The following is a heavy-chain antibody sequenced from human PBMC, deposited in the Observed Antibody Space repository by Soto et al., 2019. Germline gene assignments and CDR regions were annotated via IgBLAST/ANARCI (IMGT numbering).Heavy chain of an antibody. CDR1: GGSISSSSYY. CDR3: ERALEMAILDY. V-gene: IGHV4-39*01. J-gene: IGHJ4*02. Sequence: QLQLQESGPGLVKPSETLSLTCTVSGGSISSSSYYWGWIRQPPGKGLEWIGSIYYSGSTYYNPSLKSRVTISVDTSKNQFSLKLSSVTAADTAVYYCERALEMAILDYWGQGTLVTVSS. CDR2: IYYSGST. D-gene: IGHD2-21*01.